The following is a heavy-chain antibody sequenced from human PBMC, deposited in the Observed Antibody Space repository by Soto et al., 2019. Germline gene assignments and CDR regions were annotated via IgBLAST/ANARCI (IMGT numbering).Heavy chain of an antibody. CDR2: IYYSGST. V-gene: IGHV4-61*08. D-gene: IGHD3-3*01. J-gene: IGHJ6*03. CDR3: ARSTYDFWSGYLQKNDYYYYMDV. CDR1: GGSISSGGYY. Sequence: PSETLSLTCTVSGGSISSGGYYWSWIRQPPGKGLEWIGYIYYSGSTNYNPSLKSRVTISVDTSKNQFSLKLSSVTAADTAVYYCARSTYDFWSGYLQKNDYYYYMDVWGKGTTVTVSS.